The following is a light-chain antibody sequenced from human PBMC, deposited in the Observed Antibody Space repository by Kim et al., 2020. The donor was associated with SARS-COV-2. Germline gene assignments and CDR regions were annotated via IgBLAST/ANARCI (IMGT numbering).Light chain of an antibody. J-gene: IGKJ1*01. CDR3: QQTYSASRT. Sequence: DIQMTQSPSSLSASVGDRVTITCRASQDISRYLNWYQQKPGKAPKLLIYTASSLQSGVPSRFTGSGSEADFTLTISSLQPEDFATYYCQQTYSASRTFGQGTKVDIK. CDR1: QDISRY. V-gene: IGKV1-39*01. CDR2: TAS.